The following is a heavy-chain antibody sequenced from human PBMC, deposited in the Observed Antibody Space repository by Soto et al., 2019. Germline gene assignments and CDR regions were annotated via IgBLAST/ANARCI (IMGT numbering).Heavy chain of an antibody. D-gene: IGHD2-15*01. J-gene: IGHJ6*02. Sequence: PGESLKISCKGSGYSFTSYWIGWVRQMPGKGLEWMGIIYPGDSDTRYSPSFQGQVTISADKSISTAYLQWSSLKASDTAMYYCARTKVVVAANYYYGMDVWGQGTTVTVSS. V-gene: IGHV5-51*01. CDR3: ARTKVVVAANYYYGMDV. CDR2: IYPGDSDT. CDR1: GYSFTSYW.